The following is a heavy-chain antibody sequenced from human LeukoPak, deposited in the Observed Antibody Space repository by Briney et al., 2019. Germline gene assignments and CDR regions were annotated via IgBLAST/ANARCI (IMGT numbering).Heavy chain of an antibody. J-gene: IGHJ4*02. V-gene: IGHV3-23*01. CDR2: ISGSGGGT. Sequence: GGSLRLSCAVSGITLSNYAMTWVRQAPGMGLEWVAGISGSGGGTNYADSVKGRFTISRDNYKNTLYLQMNSLGAEDTAVYFCAKRGVVIRVILVGFHKEAYYFDSWGQGALVTVSS. D-gene: IGHD3-22*01. CDR3: AKRGVVIRVILVGFHKEAYYFDS. CDR1: GITLSNYA.